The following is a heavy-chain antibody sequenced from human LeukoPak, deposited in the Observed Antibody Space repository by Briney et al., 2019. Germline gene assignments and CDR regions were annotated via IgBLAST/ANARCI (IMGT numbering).Heavy chain of an antibody. V-gene: IGHV3-48*01. CDR2: ISSSSSTI. CDR3: AKVGESGGVWKYYFDY. D-gene: IGHD2-8*02. Sequence: GGSLRLSCAASGFTFSSYSMNWVRQAPGKGLEWVSYISSSSSTIYYADSVKGRFTISRDNAKNSLYLQMNSLRAEDTAVYYCAKVGESGGVWKYYFDYWGQGTLVTVSS. J-gene: IGHJ4*02. CDR1: GFTFSSYS.